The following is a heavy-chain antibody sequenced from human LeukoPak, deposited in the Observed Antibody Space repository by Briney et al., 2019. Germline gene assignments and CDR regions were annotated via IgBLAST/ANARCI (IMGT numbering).Heavy chain of an antibody. D-gene: IGHD2-15*01. CDR2: ISGSGGST. V-gene: IGHV3-23*01. Sequence: GGSLRLSCAASGFTFSSYAMSWVRQAPGKGLEWVSAISGSGGSTYYADSVKGRFTISRDNSKNTLYPQMNSLRAEDTAVYYCAKVLRAVGVIFDYWGQGTLVTVSS. J-gene: IGHJ4*02. CDR1: GFTFSSYA. CDR3: AKVLRAVGVIFDY.